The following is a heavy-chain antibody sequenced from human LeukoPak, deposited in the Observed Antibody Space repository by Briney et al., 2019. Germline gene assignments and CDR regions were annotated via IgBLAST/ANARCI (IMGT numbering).Heavy chain of an antibody. Sequence: ASVKVSCKASGGTFSSYAISWVRQAPGQGLEWMGIINPSGGSTSYAQKFQGRVTMTRDTSTSTVYMELSSLRSEDTAVYYCARLNIAAAGFDYWGQGTLVTVSS. D-gene: IGHD6-13*01. CDR1: GGTFSSYA. CDR2: INPSGGST. V-gene: IGHV1-46*01. J-gene: IGHJ4*02. CDR3: ARLNIAAAGFDY.